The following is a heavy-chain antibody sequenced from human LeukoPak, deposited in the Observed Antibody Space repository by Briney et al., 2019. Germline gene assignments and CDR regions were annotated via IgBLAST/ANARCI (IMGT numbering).Heavy chain of an antibody. D-gene: IGHD3-22*01. V-gene: IGHV4-39*07. J-gene: IGHJ3*02. CDR3: ARSYYYDSSGYPHDAFDI. CDR2: IYYSGST. CDR1: GGSISSSSDY. Sequence: SETLSLTCTVSGGSISSSSDYWGWIRQPPGKGLEWIGNIYYSGSTYYNPSLKSRVTISVDTSENQFSLKLSSVTAADTAVYYCARSYYYDSSGYPHDAFDIWGQGTMVTVSS.